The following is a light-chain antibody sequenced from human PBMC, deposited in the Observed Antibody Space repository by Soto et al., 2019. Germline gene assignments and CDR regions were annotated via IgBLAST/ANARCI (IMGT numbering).Light chain of an antibody. CDR1: QSVSDN. Sequence: EIVMTQSPATLSASPGERVTLSCRASQSVSDNLAWYQQKPGQAPRLLIYGASTRATTIPARFSGSGSGTEFTLIISSLQSEDFAVYYCQQSNNWPYTFGQGTKLDIK. J-gene: IGKJ2*01. CDR3: QQSNNWPYT. V-gene: IGKV3-15*01. CDR2: GAS.